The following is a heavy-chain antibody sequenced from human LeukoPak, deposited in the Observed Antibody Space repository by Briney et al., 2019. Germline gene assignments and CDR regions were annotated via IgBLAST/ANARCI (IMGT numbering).Heavy chain of an antibody. CDR3: ARGKQLDYYGMDV. V-gene: IGHV3-48*03. CDR2: ISSSGSTI. D-gene: IGHD6-13*01. CDR1: GFTFSSYE. J-gene: IGHJ6*04. Sequence: GGSLRLSCAASGFTFSSYEMNWVRQAPGMGLEWVSYISSSGSTIYYADSVKGRFTISRDNAKNSLYLQMNSLRAEDTAVYYCARGKQLDYYGMDVWGKGTTVTVSS.